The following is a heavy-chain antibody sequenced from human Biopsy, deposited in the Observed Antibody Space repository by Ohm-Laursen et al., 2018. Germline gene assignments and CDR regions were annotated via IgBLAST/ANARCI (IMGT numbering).Heavy chain of an antibody. CDR1: GGDINNYY. V-gene: IGHV4-4*07. Sequence: SETLSLTCNVSGGDINNYYWSWIRQPAGKGLEWIGRIYPGGSTNYNPSLMSRVTMSVDTSKKQLSLRLRSVTAADTAMYYCASVVLGPTNDAFDLWGQGTMVVVSS. D-gene: IGHD3-22*01. J-gene: IGHJ3*01. CDR3: ASVVLGPTNDAFDL. CDR2: IYPGGST.